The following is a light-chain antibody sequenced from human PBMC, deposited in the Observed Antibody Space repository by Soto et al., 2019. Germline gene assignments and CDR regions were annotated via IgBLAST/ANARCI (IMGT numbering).Light chain of an antibody. CDR1: QSVSSN. V-gene: IGKV3-15*01. CDR3: QQYNNWPRT. Sequence: EIVMTQSPDTLSVSTGERATVSCRASQSVSSNLAWYQHKPGQAPRLLIYGASTSATGIPGRFSGSGSGTEFTLTISSLQSEDFAVYYCQQYNNWPRTLGQGTKVEIK. J-gene: IGKJ1*01. CDR2: GAS.